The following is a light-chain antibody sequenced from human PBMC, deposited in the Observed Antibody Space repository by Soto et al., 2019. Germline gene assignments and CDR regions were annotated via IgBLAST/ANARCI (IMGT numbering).Light chain of an antibody. CDR3: SSYTTSTTYV. V-gene: IGLV2-14*01. Sequence: QSVLTQPASVSGSPGQSIAISCTGTSSDVGAYNYVSWYQQHPGKAPKLMIYDVTYRPSGVSNRFSGSKSGNTASLTISGLQAEDEADYYCSSYTTSTTYVFGTGTKATVL. J-gene: IGLJ1*01. CDR1: SSDVGAYNY. CDR2: DVT.